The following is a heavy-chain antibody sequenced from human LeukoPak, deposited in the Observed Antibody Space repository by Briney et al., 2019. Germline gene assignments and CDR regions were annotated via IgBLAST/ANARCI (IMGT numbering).Heavy chain of an antibody. CDR3: ARGKEVITMLRGLKPGYYFDY. D-gene: IGHD3-10*01. CDR1: GFTFNSYS. V-gene: IGHV4-59*01. CDR2: IYYSGST. Sequence: GSLRLSCAASGFTFNSYSMNWVRQAPGKGLEWIGYIYYSGSTNYNPSLKSRVTISVDTSKNQFSLKLNSVTAADTAVYYCARGKEVITMLRGLKPGYYFDYWGQGTLVTVSS. J-gene: IGHJ4*02.